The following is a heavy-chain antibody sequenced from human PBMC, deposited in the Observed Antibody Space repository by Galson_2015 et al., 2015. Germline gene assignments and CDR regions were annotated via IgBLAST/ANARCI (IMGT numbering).Heavy chain of an antibody. CDR2: ILYDGSNK. V-gene: IGHV3-30*03. CDR1: GFTFSSYG. CDR3: ARDSRPFANNGWYFFDY. D-gene: IGHD6-19*01. Sequence: SLRLSCAASGFTFSSYGMHWVRQAPGKGLEWVAVILYDGSNKYYADSVKGRFTVSRDNSKNTLYLQMNTLRAEDTAVYYCARDSRPFANNGWYFFDYWGQGTLVTVSS. J-gene: IGHJ4*02.